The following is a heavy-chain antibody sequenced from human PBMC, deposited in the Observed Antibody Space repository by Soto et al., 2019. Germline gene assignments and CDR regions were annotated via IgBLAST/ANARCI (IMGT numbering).Heavy chain of an antibody. V-gene: IGHV4-59*01. D-gene: IGHD3-10*01. Sequence: SETLSLTCTVSGGSISSYYWSWIRQPPGKGLEWIGYIYYSGSTNYNPSLKSRVTISVDTSKNQFSLKMGSVTAADTAVYYCARGYGRFDYWAQGTLVTVYS. J-gene: IGHJ4*02. CDR2: IYYSGST. CDR3: ARGYGRFDY. CDR1: GGSISSYY.